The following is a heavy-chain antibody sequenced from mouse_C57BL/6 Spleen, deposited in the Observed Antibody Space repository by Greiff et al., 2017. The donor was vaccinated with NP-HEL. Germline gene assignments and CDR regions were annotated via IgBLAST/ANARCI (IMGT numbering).Heavy chain of an antibody. CDR1: GFTFSSYA. V-gene: IGHV5-4*01. D-gene: IGHD1-1*01. Sequence: EVQLMESGGGLVKPGGSLKLSCAASGFTFSSYAMSWVRQTPEKRLEWVATISDGGSYTYYPDNAKNNLYLQISHLKSEDTAVYYCARDYYGSYWYFDGWGTGTTVTVSS. J-gene: IGHJ1*03. CDR3: ARDYYGSYWYFDG. CDR2: ISDGGSYT.